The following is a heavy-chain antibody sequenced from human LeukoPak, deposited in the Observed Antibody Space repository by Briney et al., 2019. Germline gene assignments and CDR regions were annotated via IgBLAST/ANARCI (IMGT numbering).Heavy chain of an antibody. CDR2: IYPGDSDT. D-gene: IGHD3-9*01. CDR1: GYSFTSYW. V-gene: IGHV5-51*01. Sequence: GESLKSSCKGSGYSFTSYWIGWVRQMPGKGLEWMGIIYPGDSDTRYSPSFQGQVTISADKSISTAYLQWSSLKASDTAMYYCARSSYYDILTGPPPGINYYYYYGMDVWGQGTTVTVSS. J-gene: IGHJ6*02. CDR3: ARSSYYDILTGPPPGINYYYYYGMDV.